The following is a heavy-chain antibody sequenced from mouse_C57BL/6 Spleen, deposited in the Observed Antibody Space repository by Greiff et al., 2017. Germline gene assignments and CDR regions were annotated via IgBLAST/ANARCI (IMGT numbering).Heavy chain of an antibody. CDR2: ISDGGSYT. J-gene: IGHJ2*01. CDR1: GFTFSSYA. CDR3: ERDRSGLCDY. V-gene: IGHV5-4*01. D-gene: IGHD1-3*01. Sequence: EVQGVESGGGLVKPGGSLKLSCAASGFTFSSYAMSWVRQTPEKRLEWVATISDGGSYTYYPDNVKGRFTISRDNAKNNLYLQMSHLKSEDTAKDYWERDRSGLCDYWGKGTTRTVSS.